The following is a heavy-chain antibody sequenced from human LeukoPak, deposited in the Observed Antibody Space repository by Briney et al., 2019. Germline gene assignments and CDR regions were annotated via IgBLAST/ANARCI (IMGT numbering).Heavy chain of an antibody. J-gene: IGHJ4*02. Sequence: ASVKVSCKASGYTFTSYYMHWVRQAPGEGLEWMGIINPSGGSTSYAQKFQGRVTMTEDTSTDTAYMELRSLRSEDTAVYYCATVVYFGAELRFDYWGQGTLVTVSS. CDR1: GYTFTSYY. CDR2: INPSGGST. V-gene: IGHV1-46*01. D-gene: IGHD4/OR15-4a*01. CDR3: ATVVYFGAELRFDY.